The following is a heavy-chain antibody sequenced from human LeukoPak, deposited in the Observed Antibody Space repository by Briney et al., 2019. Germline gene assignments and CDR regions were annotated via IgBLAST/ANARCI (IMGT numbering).Heavy chain of an antibody. V-gene: IGHV4-39*02. D-gene: IGHD1-26*01. Sequence: SETLSLTCSVSGGSITSSSYYWGWIRQPPGKGLQWIGSIYYSGKTYYNPSLQSRVAISLDKSRNDFDLKLTSVTAADTAFCYCATDSGTFVAAGTFAYWSHGSLVAVSS. CDR1: GGSITSSSYY. CDR3: ATDSGTFVAAGTFAY. J-gene: IGHJ4*01. CDR2: IYYSGKT.